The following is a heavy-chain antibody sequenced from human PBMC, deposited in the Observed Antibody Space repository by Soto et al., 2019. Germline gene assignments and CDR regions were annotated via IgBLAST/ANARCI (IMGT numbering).Heavy chain of an antibody. D-gene: IGHD6-13*01. CDR2: INWNSGSI. J-gene: IGHJ1*01. Sequence: EVQLVESGGGLVQPGRSLRLSCAASGFTFDDYAMHWVRQVPGKGLEWVSGINWNSGSIGYADSVKGRFAISRDNAKNSLHLQMNSLSADDTAFYYCVKDESINWYSGHFRHWGQGTLVTVSS. CDR3: VKDESINWYSGHFRH. CDR1: GFTFDDYA. V-gene: IGHV3-9*01.